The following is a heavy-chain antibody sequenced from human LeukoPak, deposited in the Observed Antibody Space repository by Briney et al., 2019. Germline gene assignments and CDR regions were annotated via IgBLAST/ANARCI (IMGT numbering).Heavy chain of an antibody. J-gene: IGHJ4*02. CDR1: GFSFSDAW. Sequence: KTGGSLRLSCAASGFSFSDAWMSWVRQIPGKGLEWVGRIESKTDGGTTDYAAPVKGRFTISRDYSTNTLYLQMNSLKSEDTAVYYCTTYGSGRKFDYWGQGILVTVSS. CDR3: TTYGSGRKFDY. V-gene: IGHV3-15*04. D-gene: IGHD3-10*01. CDR2: IESKTDGGTT.